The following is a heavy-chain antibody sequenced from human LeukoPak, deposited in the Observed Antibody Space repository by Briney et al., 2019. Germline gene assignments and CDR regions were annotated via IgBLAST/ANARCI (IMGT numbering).Heavy chain of an antibody. CDR2: ISGSGGST. V-gene: IGHV3-23*01. J-gene: IGHJ6*02. D-gene: IGHD3-3*01. CDR1: GFTFSSYA. Sequence: GGSLRLSCAASGFTFSSYAMSWVRQAPGKGLEWVSAISGSGGSTYYADSVKGRFTISRDNSKNTLYLQMNSLRAEDTAVYYCAKDLTIFGVEYYYYGMDVWGQGTTVTVSS. CDR3: AKDLTIFGVEYYYYGMDV.